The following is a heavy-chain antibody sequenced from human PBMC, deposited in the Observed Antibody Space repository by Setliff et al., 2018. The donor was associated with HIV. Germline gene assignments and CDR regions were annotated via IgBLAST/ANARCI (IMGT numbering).Heavy chain of an antibody. V-gene: IGHV1-46*03. CDR3: GRDYRSWIRAMGY. Sequence: ASVKVSCKASGFNFTNYYIHWVRQAPGEGHEWVGVINASGDKTNYAQKFQGRLIITKDTSTSTVYMELSSLRSDDTAVYYCGRDYRSWIRAMGYWGQGTLVTVSS. D-gene: IGHD5-12*01. CDR1: GFNFTNYY. CDR2: INASGDKT. J-gene: IGHJ4*02.